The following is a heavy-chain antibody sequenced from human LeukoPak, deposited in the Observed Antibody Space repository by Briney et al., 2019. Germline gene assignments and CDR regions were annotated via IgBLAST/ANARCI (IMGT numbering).Heavy chain of an antibody. J-gene: IGHJ4*02. CDR3: AKDIAMVRGVIIRTTNFDY. CDR1: GFTFSSYA. CDR2: ISYDGSNK. Sequence: GGSLRLSCAASGFTFSSYAMHWVRQAPGKGLEWVAVISYDGSNKYYADSVKGRFTISRDNSKNTLYLQMNSLRAEDTAVYYCAKDIAMVRGVIIRTTNFDYWGQGTLVTVSS. D-gene: IGHD3-10*01. V-gene: IGHV3-30-3*01.